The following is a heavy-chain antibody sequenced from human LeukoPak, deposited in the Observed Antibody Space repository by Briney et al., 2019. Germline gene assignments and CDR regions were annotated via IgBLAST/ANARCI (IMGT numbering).Heavy chain of an antibody. CDR1: GYTFTGYY. CDR3: ARDPLGNWNYNWFDP. Sequence: ASVKVSCKASGYTFTGYYMHWVRQAPGQGLEWMGWINPNSGGTNYAQKFQGRVTMTRDTSISTAYMELSRLRSDDTAVYYCARDPLGNWNYNWFDPWGQGTLVTVSS. D-gene: IGHD1-7*01. V-gene: IGHV1-2*02. J-gene: IGHJ5*02. CDR2: INPNSGGT.